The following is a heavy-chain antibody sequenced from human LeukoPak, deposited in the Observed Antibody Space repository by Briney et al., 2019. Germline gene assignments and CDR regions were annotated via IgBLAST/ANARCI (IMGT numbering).Heavy chain of an antibody. V-gene: IGHV4-39*01. CDR1: GGSISSSSYY. CDR2: IYYSGST. CDR3: ASHRGYSYGYNY. Sequence: KASETLSLTCTVSGGSISSSSYYWGWIRQPPGKGLEWIGSIYYSGSTYYNPSLKSRVTISVDTSKSQFSLKLSSVTAADTAVYYCASHRGYSYGYNYWGQGTLVTVSS. D-gene: IGHD5-18*01. J-gene: IGHJ4*02.